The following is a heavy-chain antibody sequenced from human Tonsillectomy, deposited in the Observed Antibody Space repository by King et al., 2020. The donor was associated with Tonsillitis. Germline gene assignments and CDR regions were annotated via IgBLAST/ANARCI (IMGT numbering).Heavy chain of an antibody. CDR3: AREYCSSTSCYRTAGYSGYDSDYGLDV. CDR2: IYYSGST. D-gene: IGHD2-2*02. V-gene: IGHV4-39*01. CDR1: GVSISSSTYY. Sequence: MQLQESGPGLVKPSETLSLTCTVSGVSISSSTYYWGWIRQPPGKGLEWIGSIYYSGSTYYNPSLKSRVTISVDTSKNQFSLKLSSVTAADTALYYCAREYCSSTSCYRTAGYSGYDSDYGLDVWGQGTTVTVSS. J-gene: IGHJ6*02.